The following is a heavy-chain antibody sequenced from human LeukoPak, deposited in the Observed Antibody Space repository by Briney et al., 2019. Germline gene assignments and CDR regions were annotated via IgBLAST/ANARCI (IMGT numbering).Heavy chain of an antibody. CDR3: ARDSGSGSYFDY. CDR1: GYTFTGYY. J-gene: IGHJ4*02. D-gene: IGHD3-10*01. V-gene: IGHV1-2*02. CDR2: INPNSGGT. Sequence: ASVKVSCKASGYTFTGYYMHWVRQAPGQGLEWMGWINPNSGGTNYAQKFQGRVTITADKSTSTAYMELSSLRSEDTAVYYCARDSGSGSYFDYWGQGTLVTVSS.